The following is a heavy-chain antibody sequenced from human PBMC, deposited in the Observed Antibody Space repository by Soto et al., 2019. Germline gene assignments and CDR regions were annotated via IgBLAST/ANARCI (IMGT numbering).Heavy chain of an antibody. D-gene: IGHD5-12*01. CDR2: IYSGGTT. CDR1: GFSVTANY. V-gene: IGHV3-53*01. CDR3: HGYGY. Sequence: EVQVVESGGGLIQPGGSRRLSCEVSGFSVTANYMSWVRQAPGKGLEWVSVIYSGGTTYYVDSVKGRFSISRDISKNTLYLQMNSLRAEDTAVYYCHGYGYWGQGTLVTVSS. J-gene: IGHJ4*02.